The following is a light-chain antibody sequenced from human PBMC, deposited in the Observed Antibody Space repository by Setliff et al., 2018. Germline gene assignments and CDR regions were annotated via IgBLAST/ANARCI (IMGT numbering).Light chain of an antibody. J-gene: IGLJ3*02. V-gene: IGLV2-23*02. CDR2: EVF. Sequence: QSALTQPASVSGSPGQSITISCNGTSNDVGSDNLVSWYQQHPGKAPKLIIYEVFKRPSGVSTRFSGSKSGNTASLTVSGLRAEDEADYHCCSYAVRSLIRVFGGGTKVTVL. CDR3: CSYAVRSLIRV. CDR1: SNDVGSDNL.